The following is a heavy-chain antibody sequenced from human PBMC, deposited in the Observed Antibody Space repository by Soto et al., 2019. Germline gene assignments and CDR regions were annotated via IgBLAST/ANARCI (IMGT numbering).Heavy chain of an antibody. V-gene: IGHV5-51*01. Sequence: GESLKISCKGSGYSFTSYWIGWVRQMPGKGLEWMGIIYPGDSDTRYSPSFQGQVTISADKSISTAYLQWSSLKASDTAMYYCARHLKPTTVTPYYYYGMDVWGQGTTVTVSS. CDR3: ARHLKPTTVTPYYYYGMDV. CDR2: IYPGDSDT. J-gene: IGHJ6*02. CDR1: GYSFTSYW. D-gene: IGHD4-17*01.